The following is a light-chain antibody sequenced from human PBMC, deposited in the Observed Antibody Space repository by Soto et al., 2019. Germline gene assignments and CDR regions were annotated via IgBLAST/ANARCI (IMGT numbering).Light chain of an antibody. J-gene: IGLJ1*01. Sequence: QSALTQPASVSGSPGQSITISCTGTSSDVGGYNYVSWYQQHPGKAPKLMIYDVSNRPSGVSNRFSGSKSGNTASLTIFGLQAEDEADYYCSSYTSSSNVYVFGTGTKVTVL. V-gene: IGLV2-14*01. CDR1: SSDVGGYNY. CDR3: SSYTSSSNVYV. CDR2: DVS.